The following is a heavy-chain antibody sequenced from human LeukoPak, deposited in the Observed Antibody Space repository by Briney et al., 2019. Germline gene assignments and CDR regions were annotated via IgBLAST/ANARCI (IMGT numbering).Heavy chain of an antibody. CDR1: GFTFSSYA. CDR3: TNTISYCDFWSGYYR. D-gene: IGHD3-3*01. CDR2: ISYDGSNK. J-gene: IGHJ4*02. Sequence: GGSLRLSCAASGFTFSSYAMHWVRQAPGKGLEWVAVISYDGSNKYYADSVEGRFTISRDNSKNTLYLQMNSLRAEDTAVYYCTNTISYCDFWSGYYRWGQGTLVTVSS. V-gene: IGHV3-30*04.